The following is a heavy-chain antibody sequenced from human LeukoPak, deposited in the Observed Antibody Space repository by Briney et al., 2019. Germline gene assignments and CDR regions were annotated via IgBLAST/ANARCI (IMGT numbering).Heavy chain of an antibody. D-gene: IGHD3-9*01. CDR3: ARGPPTDILTGPRPGDYYFDY. J-gene: IGHJ4*02. V-gene: IGHV3-21*01. CDR2: ISSSSSYI. Sequence: GGSLRLSCAASGFTFSSYSMNWVRQAPGKGLEWVSSISSSSSYIYYADSVKGRFTISRDNAKNSLYLQMNSLRAEDTAVYYCARGPPTDILTGPRPGDYYFDYWGQGTLVTVSS. CDR1: GFTFSSYS.